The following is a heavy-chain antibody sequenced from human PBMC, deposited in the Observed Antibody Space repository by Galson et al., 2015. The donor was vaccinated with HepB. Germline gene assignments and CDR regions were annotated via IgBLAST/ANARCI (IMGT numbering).Heavy chain of an antibody. Sequence: CAISGDSVSSNNAAWNWIRQSPSRGLEWLGRTYYRSKWYIEYSEYTRSVRSRLTINPDTSKNQFSLQLNSVTPEDTAIYYCARGNYDFDYWGQGTLVTVSS. D-gene: IGHD1-7*01. CDR1: GDSVSSNNAA. CDR3: ARGNYDFDY. J-gene: IGHJ4*02. CDR2: TYYRSKWYIEYS. V-gene: IGHV6-1*01.